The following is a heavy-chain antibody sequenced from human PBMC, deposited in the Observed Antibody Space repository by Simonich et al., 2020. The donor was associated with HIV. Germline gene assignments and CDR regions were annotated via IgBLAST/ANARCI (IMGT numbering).Heavy chain of an antibody. J-gene: IGHJ4*02. CDR1: GGSFSGYY. CDR3: ARRHPTAVTTPYFDY. D-gene: IGHD4-17*01. V-gene: IGHV4-34*01. Sequence: QVQLQQWGAGLLKPSETLSLTCAVYGGSFSGYYWSWIRQPPGKGLGWIGETNHSGTTNYNPSLKSRVTISVDTSKNQFSLKLSSVTAADTAVYYCARRHPTAVTTPYFDYWSQGTLVTVSS. CDR2: TNHSGTT.